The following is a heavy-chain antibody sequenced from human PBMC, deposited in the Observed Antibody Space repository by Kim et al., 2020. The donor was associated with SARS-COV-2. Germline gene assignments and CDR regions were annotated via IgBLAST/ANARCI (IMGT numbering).Heavy chain of an antibody. CDR1: GDSISVSH. J-gene: IGHJ5*01. V-gene: IGHV4-59*01. CDR3: ARDRSSGWSNWLDS. D-gene: IGHD6-19*01. Sequence: SETLSLTCTVSGDSISVSHWNWIRQPPGKGLEWIGNIHHSGTTKYNPSLDSRVTISIDMSKNQFSLKLTSVTAADTAVYYCARDRSSGWSNWLDSWGQGTLVIVSS. CDR2: IHHSGTT.